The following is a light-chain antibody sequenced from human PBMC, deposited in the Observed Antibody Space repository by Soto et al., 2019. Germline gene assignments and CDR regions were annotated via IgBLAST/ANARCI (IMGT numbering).Light chain of an antibody. Sequence: IQMTLSPSSLSASVGARVAITCRASQSISSYLNWYQQKPGKAPKLLIYAASSLQSGVPSRFSGSGSGTDFTLTISSLQPEDFATYYCQQSYSTPRTFGQGTKVDIK. J-gene: IGKJ1*01. CDR1: QSISSY. CDR2: AAS. V-gene: IGKV1-39*01. CDR3: QQSYSTPRT.